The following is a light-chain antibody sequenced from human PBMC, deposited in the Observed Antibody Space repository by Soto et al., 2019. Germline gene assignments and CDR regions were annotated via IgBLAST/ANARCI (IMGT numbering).Light chain of an antibody. J-gene: IGKJ2*01. CDR2: GTS. V-gene: IGKV1-39*01. CDR1: QSIRGY. CDR3: QETHTSGT. Sequence: DIQMTQSPSSLSASVGDRVTITCRASQSIRGYLSWYQQKPGKAPNLLIYGTSSLQSGVPSRFSGSGSGTEFTPTITSLLPEDFATYFCQETHTSGTFGQGTKL.